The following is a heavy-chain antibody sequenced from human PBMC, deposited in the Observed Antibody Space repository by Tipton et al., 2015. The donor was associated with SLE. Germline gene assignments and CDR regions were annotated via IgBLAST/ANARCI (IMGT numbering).Heavy chain of an antibody. V-gene: IGHV1-18*04. CDR3: ALRWPDTWTTVY. D-gene: IGHD5-12*01. Sequence: QLVQSGPEVKKPGASVKVSCKASGYTFIGYYIHWVRQAPGQGLEWMGWINPDDGGTNYAQKLQGRVTMTTDTSTSTAYMELRSLRSDDTAVYYCALRWPDTWTTVYWGQGTLVTVSS. CDR1: GYTFIGYY. J-gene: IGHJ4*02. CDR2: INPDDGGT.